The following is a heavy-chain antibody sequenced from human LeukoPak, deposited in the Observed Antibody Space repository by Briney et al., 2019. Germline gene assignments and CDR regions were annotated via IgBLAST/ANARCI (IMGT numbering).Heavy chain of an antibody. CDR2: IYYSGST. J-gene: IGHJ4*02. V-gene: IGHV4-39*07. CDR3: ARTPIGFRFGELFSFDY. Sequence: SETLSLTCTVSGGSISSSSYYWGWIRQPPGKGLEWIGSIYYSGSTYYNPSLKSRVTISVDTSKNQFSLKLSSVTAADTAVYYCARTPIGFRFGELFSFDYWGQGTLVTVSS. CDR1: GGSISSSSYY. D-gene: IGHD3-10*01.